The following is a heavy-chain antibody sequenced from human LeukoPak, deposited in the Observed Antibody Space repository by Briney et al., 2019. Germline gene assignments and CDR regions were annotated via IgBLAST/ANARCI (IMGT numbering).Heavy chain of an antibody. Sequence: GRSLRLSCVASGFTFSLRAMSWVRQAPGKGLEWVASIGSSETFYADSVQGRFTVSRDNSQNTLYLQLNSLRVEDTAVYYCAKDATPGNSIWDSFAGWGQGTLVTVSS. CDR3: AKDATPGNSIWDSFAG. CDR1: GFTFSLRA. D-gene: IGHD7-27*01. J-gene: IGHJ4*02. CDR2: IGSSET. V-gene: IGHV3-23*01.